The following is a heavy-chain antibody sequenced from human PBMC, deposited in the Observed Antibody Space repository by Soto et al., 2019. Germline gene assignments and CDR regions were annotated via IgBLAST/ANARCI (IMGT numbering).Heavy chain of an antibody. Sequence: SVKVSCKASGGTFSSYAISWVRQAPGQGLEWMGGIIPIFGTANYAQKFQGRVTITADESTSTAYMELSSLRSEDTAVYYCARDWALDWDPTVVTPVTWGQGTLVTVFS. J-gene: IGHJ5*02. V-gene: IGHV1-69*13. CDR1: GGTFSSYA. CDR3: ARDWALDWDPTVVTPVT. CDR2: IIPIFGTA. D-gene: IGHD4-17*01.